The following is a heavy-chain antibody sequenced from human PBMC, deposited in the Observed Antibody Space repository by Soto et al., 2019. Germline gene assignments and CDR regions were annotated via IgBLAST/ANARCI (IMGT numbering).Heavy chain of an antibody. CDR3: AISRYCTNGICYTPFDP. CDR2: IYYSGST. D-gene: IGHD2-8*01. CDR1: GGAIISGYYY. J-gene: IGHJ5*02. V-gene: IGHV4-30-4*01. Sequence: SETLSLTFTVSGGAIISGYYYWIWIRQPPGKGLEWIGYIYYSGSTYYNPSLKSRVTISVDTSTNQFSPTLSSVTAADTAVYYCAISRYCTNGICYTPFDPRGQRPLVTV.